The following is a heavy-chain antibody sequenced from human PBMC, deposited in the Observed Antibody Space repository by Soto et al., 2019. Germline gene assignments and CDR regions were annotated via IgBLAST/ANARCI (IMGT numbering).Heavy chain of an antibody. Sequence: QVQLVESGGGVVQPGRSLRLSCAASGFTFSSYGMHWVRQAPGKGLEWVAVISYEGSNKYYADSVKGRFTIYRDNSKNTLYLQMNSLRAEDTAVYYCAKAVGATPDWFDPWGQGTLVTVSS. CDR1: GFTFSSYG. CDR2: ISYEGSNK. CDR3: AKAVGATPDWFDP. J-gene: IGHJ5*02. V-gene: IGHV3-30*18. D-gene: IGHD1-26*01.